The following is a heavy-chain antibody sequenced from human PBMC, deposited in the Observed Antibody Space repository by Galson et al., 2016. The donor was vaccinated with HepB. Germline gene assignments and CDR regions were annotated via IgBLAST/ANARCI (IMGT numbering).Heavy chain of an antibody. Sequence: ETLSLTCTVSGGSVSSGSFYWSWIRQPPGKGLEWIGYIYYTGSTNYNPSLKSRVSISAEPSKNQFSLKLSSVTAADTAVYYCARVKRWGSGTPIDPWGQGTLVTVSS. CDR1: GGSVSSGSFY. D-gene: IGHD3-10*01. CDR2: IYYTGST. CDR3: ARVKRWGSGTPIDP. J-gene: IGHJ5*02. V-gene: IGHV4-61*01.